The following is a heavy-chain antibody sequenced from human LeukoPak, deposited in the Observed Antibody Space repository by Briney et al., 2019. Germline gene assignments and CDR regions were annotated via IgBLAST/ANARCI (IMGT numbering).Heavy chain of an antibody. J-gene: IGHJ4*02. V-gene: IGHV3-15*01. Sequence: GGSLRLSCAASRFTFRNAWMSWVRQAPGKGLEWVGRIKSKTDGGTTDYAAPVKGRFTISRDDSKNTLYVQMNSLRTEDTAVYYCTTGPYDYGSGTYYHWGQGTLVTVSS. D-gene: IGHD3-10*01. CDR2: IKSKTDGGTT. CDR3: TTGPYDYGSGTYYH. CDR1: RFTFRNAW.